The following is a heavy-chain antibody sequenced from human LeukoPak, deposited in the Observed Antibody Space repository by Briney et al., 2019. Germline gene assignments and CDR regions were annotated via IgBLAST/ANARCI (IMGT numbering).Heavy chain of an antibody. D-gene: IGHD3-10*01. CDR1: GGSISSYY. J-gene: IGHJ5*02. V-gene: IGHV4-59*01. CDR3: ARVRDTMVRGVISPWFDP. CDR2: IYYSGST. Sequence: PSETLSLTCTVSGGSISSYYWSWIRQPPGKGLEWIGYIYYSGSTNYNPSLKSRVTISVDTSKNQFSLKLSSVTAADTAVYYCARVRDTMVRGVISPWFDPWGQGILVTVSS.